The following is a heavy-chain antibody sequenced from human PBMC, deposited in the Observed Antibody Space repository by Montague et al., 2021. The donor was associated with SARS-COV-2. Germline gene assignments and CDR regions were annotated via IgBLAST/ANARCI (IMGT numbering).Heavy chain of an antibody. D-gene: IGHD4-23*01. V-gene: IGHV4-34*01. CDR3: ARWDPQTLTLIGLRGKSASDY. CDR1: GGSFSGYY. J-gene: IGHJ4*02. CDR2: INHSGTT. Sequence: SETLSLTCAVYGGSFSGYYWTWIRQSPGKGLEWIAEINHSGTTNYNFNPTLRSRVTISVDTSKSQFSLKLSTVTDADTGVYYCARWDPQTLTLIGLRGKSASDYWGQGTLVTVFS.